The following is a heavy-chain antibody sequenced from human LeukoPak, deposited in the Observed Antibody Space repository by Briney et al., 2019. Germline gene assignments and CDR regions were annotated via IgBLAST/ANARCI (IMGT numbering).Heavy chain of an antibody. D-gene: IGHD4-17*01. CDR3: TRDDYGDYNFQH. CDR1: GFTFGDYA. J-gene: IGHJ1*01. Sequence: GGSLRLSCTASGFTFGDYAMSWVRQAPGKGLEWVGVIISKAYGGTTEYAASVKGRFTISRDDSKSIAYLQMNSLKTEDTAVYYCTRDDYGDYNFQHWGQGTLVTVSS. V-gene: IGHV3-49*04. CDR2: IISKAYGGTT.